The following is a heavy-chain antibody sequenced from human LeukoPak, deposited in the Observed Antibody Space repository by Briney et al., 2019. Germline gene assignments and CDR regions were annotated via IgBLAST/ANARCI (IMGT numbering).Heavy chain of an antibody. Sequence: SETLSLTCTVSGGSISSYYWSWIQQPAGKGLEWIGRIYTSGSTNYNPSLKSRVTMSVDTSKNQFSLKLSSVTAADTAVYYCAREDTAMVTFDYWGQGTLVTVSS. J-gene: IGHJ4*02. CDR3: AREDTAMVTFDY. CDR1: GGSISSYY. V-gene: IGHV4-4*07. CDR2: IYTSGST. D-gene: IGHD5-18*01.